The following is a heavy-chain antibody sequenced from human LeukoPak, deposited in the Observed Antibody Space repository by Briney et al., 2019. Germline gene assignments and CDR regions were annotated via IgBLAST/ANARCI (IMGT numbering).Heavy chain of an antibody. D-gene: IGHD3-9*01. CDR3: ARLPTGSNKHLLDY. V-gene: IGHV4-39*01. CDR2: IYCSGST. J-gene: IGHJ4*02. Sequence: PSETLSLTCTVSGGSISSSSYYWGWIRQPPGKGLEWIGSIYCSGSTYYNPSLKSRVTISVDTSKNQFSLKLSSVTAADTAVYYCARLPTGSNKHLLDYWGQGTLVTASS. CDR1: GGSISSSSYY.